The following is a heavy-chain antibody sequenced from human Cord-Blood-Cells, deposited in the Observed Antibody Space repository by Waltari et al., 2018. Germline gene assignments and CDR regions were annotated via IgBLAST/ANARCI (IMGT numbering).Heavy chain of an antibody. CDR2: IYSGCST. CDR3: ARGTVVDAFDI. CDR1: GFTVSSNY. J-gene: IGHJ3*02. D-gene: IGHD4-17*01. V-gene: IGHV3-53*02. Sequence: EVQLVETGGGLIQPGGSLRLSCAASGFTVSSNYMSWVRQAPGKGLEWVSVIYSGCSTYYADSVKGRFTISRDNSKNTLYLQMNSLRAEDTAVYYCARGTVVDAFDIWGQGTMVTVSS.